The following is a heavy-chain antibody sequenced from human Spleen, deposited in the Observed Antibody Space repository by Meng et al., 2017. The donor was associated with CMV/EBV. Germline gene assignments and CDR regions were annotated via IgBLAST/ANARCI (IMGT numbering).Heavy chain of an antibody. V-gene: IGHV1-18*01. J-gene: IGHJ4*02. CDR2: ISAYNGNT. CDR3: ARAGNTGWTYYFDY. Sequence: ASVKVSCKASGYTFTSYGISWVRQAPGQGLEWMGWISAYNGNTNYAQKLQGRVTMTRDTSTSTLYMDLSSLRSEDTAVYYCARAGNTGWTYYFDYWGQGTLVTVSS. D-gene: IGHD5-12*01. CDR1: GYTFTSYG.